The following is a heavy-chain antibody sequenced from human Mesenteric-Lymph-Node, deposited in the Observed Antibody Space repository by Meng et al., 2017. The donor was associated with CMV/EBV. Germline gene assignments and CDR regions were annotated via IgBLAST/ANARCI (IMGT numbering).Heavy chain of an antibody. CDR1: GFTFNTNA. Sequence: GGSLRLSCEASGFTFNTNAMTWVRQAPGKGLEWVSVTGGSGLNSRYADSVKGRFTISRDNSKNTLYLEMNSLKVEDTAVYYCAKSPRYCYGGDCYGTDLLLDYWGQGTLVTVSS. D-gene: IGHD3-10*01. CDR3: AKSPRYCYGGDCYGTDLLLDY. V-gene: IGHV3-23*01. J-gene: IGHJ4*02. CDR2: TGGSGLNS.